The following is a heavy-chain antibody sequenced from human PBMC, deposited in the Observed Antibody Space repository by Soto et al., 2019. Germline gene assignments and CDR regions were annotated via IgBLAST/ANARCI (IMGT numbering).Heavy chain of an antibody. CDR1: GYTFTGYY. Sequence: ASVKVSCKASGYTFTGYYMHWVRQAPGQGLEWMGWINPNSGGTNYAQKFQGRVTMTRDTSISTAYMELSRLRSDDTAVYYCATIPAALYYYYGMEVWGQGTTVTVSS. D-gene: IGHD2-2*01. V-gene: IGHV1-2*02. CDR2: INPNSGGT. CDR3: ATIPAALYYYYGMEV. J-gene: IGHJ6*02.